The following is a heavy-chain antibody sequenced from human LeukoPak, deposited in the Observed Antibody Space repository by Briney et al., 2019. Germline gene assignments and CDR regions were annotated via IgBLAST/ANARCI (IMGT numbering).Heavy chain of an antibody. V-gene: IGHV3-30-3*01. CDR1: GFTFSSYA. J-gene: IGHJ1*01. CDR2: ISYDGSNK. Sequence: GGSLRLSCAASGFTFSSYAMHWIRQAPGKGLEWVAVISYDGSNKYYADSVKGRFTISRDNSKNTLYLQMNSLRAEDTAVYYCXXPXXXXXXXXXXXWG. CDR3: XXPXXXXXXXXXXX.